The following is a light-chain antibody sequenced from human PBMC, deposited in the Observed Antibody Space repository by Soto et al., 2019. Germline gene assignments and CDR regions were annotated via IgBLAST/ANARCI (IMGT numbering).Light chain of an antibody. J-gene: IGLJ1*01. Sequence: VRTQPPSGTGAHGQRGTIFCTGSSSNIGADYDVHWYQQLPRTAPKLLIYDTTKRPSGVPVRFSGSKSGNTASLTVSGLQAEDEDDYYCSSYAGSNFYVFGTGTKVTVL. V-gene: IGLV1-40*01. CDR2: DTT. CDR3: SSYAGSNFYV. CDR1: SSNIGADYD.